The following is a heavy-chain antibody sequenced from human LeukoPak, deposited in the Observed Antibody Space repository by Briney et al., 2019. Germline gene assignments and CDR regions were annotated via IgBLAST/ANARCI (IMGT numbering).Heavy chain of an antibody. CDR2: INTNTGNP. D-gene: IGHD3-16*01. CDR1: GYTFTKYG. CDR3: ARKRGGYDYVWGSYRNWFDP. Sequence: ASVKVSCKASGYTFTKYGITWVRQAPGQGLEWMGWINTNTGNPTYAQGFTGRFVFSLDTSVSTAYLQISSLKAEDTAVYYCARKRGGYDYVWGSYRNWFDPWGQGTLVTVSS. J-gene: IGHJ5*02. V-gene: IGHV7-4-1*02.